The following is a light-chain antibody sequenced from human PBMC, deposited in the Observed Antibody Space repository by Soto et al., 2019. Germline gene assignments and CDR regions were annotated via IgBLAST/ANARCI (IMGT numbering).Light chain of an antibody. CDR3: QQYGSSPPLS. V-gene: IGKV3-20*01. CDR1: QSVTSSY. CDR2: GAS. Sequence: EIVLTQSPGTLSLSPGERATLSCRASQSVTSSYLAWYQQKPGQAPRLLIYGASSRATGIPDRFSGSGSGTDFTLTISILEPYDFAVYYCQQYGSSPPLSLGGGTKVEIK. J-gene: IGKJ4*01.